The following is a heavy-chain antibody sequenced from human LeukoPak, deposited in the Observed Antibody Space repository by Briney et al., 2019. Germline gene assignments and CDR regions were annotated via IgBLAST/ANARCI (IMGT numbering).Heavy chain of an antibody. CDR1: GHTFTGYY. D-gene: IGHD3-10*01. J-gene: IGHJ5*02. V-gene: IGHV1-2*02. CDR2: INPNSGGT. Sequence: ASVKVSCKASGHTFTGYYMHWVRQAPGQGLEWMGWINPNSGGTNYAQKFQGRVTMTRDTSISTAYMELSRLRSDDTAVYYCARDRLTMVRGALNWFDPWGQGTLVTVSS. CDR3: ARDRLTMVRGALNWFDP.